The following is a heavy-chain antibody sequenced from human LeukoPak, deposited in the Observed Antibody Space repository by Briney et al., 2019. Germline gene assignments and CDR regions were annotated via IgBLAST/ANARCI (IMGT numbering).Heavy chain of an antibody. Sequence: SETLSLTCTVSGGSISSSSYYWGWIRQPPGKGLEWIGSIYYSGSTYYNPSLESRVTISVDTSKNQFSLKLSSVTAADTAVYYCARDAQISAYWFDPWGQGTLVTVSS. V-gene: IGHV4-39*07. CDR3: ARDAQISAYWFDP. CDR1: GGSISSSSYY. J-gene: IGHJ5*02. D-gene: IGHD6-25*01. CDR2: IYYSGST.